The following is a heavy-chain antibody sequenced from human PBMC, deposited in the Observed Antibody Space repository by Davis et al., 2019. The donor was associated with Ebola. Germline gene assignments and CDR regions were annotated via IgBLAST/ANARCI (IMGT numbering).Heavy chain of an antibody. V-gene: IGHV1-46*01. CDR1: GDTFISDY. CDR2: INPSGGIT. CDR3: ATSSQTVPPDY. Sequence: AASVKVSCKAFGDTFISDYMNWVRQAPGQGLEWMGIINPSGGITSYAQKFQGRVTMTRDTSTSTVYMELSSLKSEDTAVYYCATSSQTVPPDYWGQGTLVTVSS. D-gene: IGHD4-17*01. J-gene: IGHJ4*02.